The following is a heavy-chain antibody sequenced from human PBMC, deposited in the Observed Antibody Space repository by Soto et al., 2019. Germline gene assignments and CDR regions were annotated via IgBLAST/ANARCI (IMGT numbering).Heavy chain of an antibody. CDR1: GDSVSSSSYY. CDR3: ARHTRNQFDP. Sequence: SETLSLTGTVSGDSVSSSSYYWGWILQPPGKGLEWIGSIYYSERTSYNSGSTYYSPSLKSRVTISGDTSKSQFSLKLSSVTAADTAVYYCARHTRNQFDPWGQGTLVTVSS. V-gene: IGHV4-39*01. CDR2: IYYSERTSYNSGST. J-gene: IGHJ5*02.